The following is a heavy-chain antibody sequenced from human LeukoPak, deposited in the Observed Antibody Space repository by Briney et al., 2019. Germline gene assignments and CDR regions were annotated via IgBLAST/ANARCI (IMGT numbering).Heavy chain of an antibody. CDR1: GGSISSYY. D-gene: IGHD3-16*01. CDR2: IYYSGST. J-gene: IGHJ6*03. Sequence: SETLSLTCTVSGGSISSYYWSWIRQPPGKGLEWIGCIYYSGSTSYKPSLKSRVTISVDTSKNQFSLKLRSVTAADTAVYYCARETSQKGAHYMDVWGKGTTVTISS. V-gene: IGHV4-59*01. CDR3: ARETSQKGAHYMDV.